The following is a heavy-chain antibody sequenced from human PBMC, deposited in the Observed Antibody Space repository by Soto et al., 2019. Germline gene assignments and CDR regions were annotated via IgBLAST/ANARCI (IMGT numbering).Heavy chain of an antibody. D-gene: IGHD3-3*01. Sequence: GESLKISCNGSGYSFTSHWIGWVRQMPGKGLEWMGIIYPGDSDTRYSPSFQGQVTISADKSISTAYLQWSSLKASDTAMYYCARITIFGVVTIYGMDVWGQGTTVTVSS. CDR1: GYSFTSHW. V-gene: IGHV5-51*01. CDR2: IYPGDSDT. CDR3: ARITIFGVVTIYGMDV. J-gene: IGHJ6*02.